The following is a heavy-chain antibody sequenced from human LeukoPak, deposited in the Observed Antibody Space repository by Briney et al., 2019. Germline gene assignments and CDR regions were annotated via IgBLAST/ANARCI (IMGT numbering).Heavy chain of an antibody. CDR3: ARPGYGNAFDI. D-gene: IGHD5-18*01. Sequence: GASVKVSCKASGYTFTSYGIIWVQRAPGQGLVWMGWIRTYNGYTKYAQKFQGRVTMTTDTSTTTAYMELRSLRSDDTAVYYCARPGYGNAFDIWGQGTMVTVSS. CDR2: IRTYNGYT. V-gene: IGHV1-18*01. J-gene: IGHJ3*02. CDR1: GYTFTSYG.